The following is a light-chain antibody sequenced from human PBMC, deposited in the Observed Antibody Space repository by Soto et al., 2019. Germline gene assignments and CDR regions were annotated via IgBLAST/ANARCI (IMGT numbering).Light chain of an antibody. CDR2: DAS. CDR1: QSINNC. V-gene: IGKV1-5*01. J-gene: IGKJ1*01. Sequence: DIQMTQTPSTLSASVGDRVTITCRASQSINNCLAWYQQKAGKAPELLIFDASTLESGVPSRFSGSGSGTEFTLTISSLQPDDFATYYCQHYNNYSRMFGQGTKVEIK. CDR3: QHYNNYSRM.